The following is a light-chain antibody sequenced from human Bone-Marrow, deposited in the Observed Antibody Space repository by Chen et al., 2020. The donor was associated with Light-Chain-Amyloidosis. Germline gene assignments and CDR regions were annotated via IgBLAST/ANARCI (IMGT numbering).Light chain of an antibody. Sequence: DIQMTQSPPSLSASVGDRVSVTCRASQNIMSYLHWYQQMPGKAPKLLIYAVSHLQNGVPSRFSGSAAGTDFTLPISSLQPEDLATYFCLQPFSPPLTFGVGTKVEIK. V-gene: IGKV1-39*01. CDR1: QNIMSY. CDR3: LQPFSPPLT. J-gene: IGKJ4*01. CDR2: AVS.